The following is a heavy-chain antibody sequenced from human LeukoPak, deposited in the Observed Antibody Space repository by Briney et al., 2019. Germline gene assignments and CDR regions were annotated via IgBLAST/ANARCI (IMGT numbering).Heavy chain of an antibody. J-gene: IGHJ4*02. Sequence: GASVTVSCKASGYTFTSYGVSWVRQAPGQGLEWMGWISAYNGNTNYAQKLQGRVTMTTDTSTGTAYMELRSLRSDDTAVYYCARRRRIVGATTNYYFDYWGQGTLVTVSS. V-gene: IGHV1-18*01. CDR1: GYTFTSYG. CDR3: ARRRRIVGATTNYYFDY. D-gene: IGHD1-26*01. CDR2: ISAYNGNT.